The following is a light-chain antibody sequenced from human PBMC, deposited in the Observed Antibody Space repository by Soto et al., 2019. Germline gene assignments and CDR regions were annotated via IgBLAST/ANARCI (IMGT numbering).Light chain of an antibody. Sequence: QSALTQPASVSGSPGQSITISCTGTSSDIGSYDYVSWYQQHPGKAPKLMIYEVSYRPAGASTRFSGSRSGNTASLTISGLQGEDESDYYCSSYTNTSTYVFGTGTKLTVL. CDR2: EVS. CDR1: SSDIGSYDY. CDR3: SSYTNTSTYV. V-gene: IGLV2-14*01. J-gene: IGLJ1*01.